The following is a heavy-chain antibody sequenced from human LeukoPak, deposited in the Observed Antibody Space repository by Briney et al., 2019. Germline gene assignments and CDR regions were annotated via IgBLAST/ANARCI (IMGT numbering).Heavy chain of an antibody. J-gene: IGHJ4*02. D-gene: IGHD3-16*01. Sequence: GGSLRLSCAASGFTFSSYSMNWVRQAPGKVLEWVSYISSSSSTIYYADSVKGRFTISRDNAKNSLYLQMNSLRAGDTAVYYCARETIPDTYYDYVWGSYGVDYWGQGTLVTVSS. CDR1: GFTFSSYS. CDR3: ARETIPDTYYDYVWGSYGVDY. V-gene: IGHV3-48*01. CDR2: ISSSSSTI.